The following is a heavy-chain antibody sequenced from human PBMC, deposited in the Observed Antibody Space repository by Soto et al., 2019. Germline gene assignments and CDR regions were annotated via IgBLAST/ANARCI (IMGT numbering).Heavy chain of an antibody. V-gene: IGHV4-39*07. CDR2: THHSGRT. D-gene: IGHD3-3*01. Sequence: PSETLSLTCTVSGGSISTRDSISTRSFYWGWMRQPPGKGLQWIGETHHSGRTNYNPSLKSRVTISVDTSKNQFSLKLSSVTAAEAAVYYCARVLFPWGQGTLVTVSS. CDR3: ARVLFP. CDR1: GGSISTRDSISTRSFY. J-gene: IGHJ5*02.